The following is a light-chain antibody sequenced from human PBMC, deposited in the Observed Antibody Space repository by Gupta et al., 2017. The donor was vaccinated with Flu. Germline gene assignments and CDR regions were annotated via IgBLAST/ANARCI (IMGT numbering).Light chain of an antibody. CDR2: LGS. J-gene: IGKJ1*01. V-gene: IGKV2-28*01. Sequence: DIVMTQSPLSLPVTPGEQASISCRSSQSLLHSNGYNYLDWYLQKPGQSPQLLIYLGSNRASGVPDRFSGSGSGTDFTLKISRVEAEDVGVYYCMQALQTPPWTFGQGTKVEIK. CDR1: QSLLHSNGYNY. CDR3: MQALQTPPWT.